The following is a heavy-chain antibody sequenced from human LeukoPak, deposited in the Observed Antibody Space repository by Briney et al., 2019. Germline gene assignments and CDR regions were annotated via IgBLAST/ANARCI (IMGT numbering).Heavy chain of an antibody. D-gene: IGHD6-19*01. CDR3: TTYRSGHY. Sequence: GGSLKLSCAASGFTFSGSDIHRVRQASGKGLEWVGRVQTKPKSYATAYAASLKGRFIISRDDSVNTAYLQMNSLRTEDTAVYYCTTYRSGHYWGQGTLATVSS. V-gene: IGHV3-73*01. CDR1: GFTFSGSD. CDR2: VQTKPKSYAT. J-gene: IGHJ4*02.